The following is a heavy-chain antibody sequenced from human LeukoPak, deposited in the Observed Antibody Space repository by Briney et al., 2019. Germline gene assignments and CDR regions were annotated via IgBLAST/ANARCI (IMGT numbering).Heavy chain of an antibody. CDR1: GGSISSGSYY. CDR3: ARVGQQLGPGWFDP. CDR2: IYTSGST. D-gene: IGHD6-13*01. V-gene: IGHV4-61*02. J-gene: IGHJ5*02. Sequence: SQTLSLTCTVSGGSISSGSYYWSWIRQPAGKGLEWIGRIYTSGSTNYNPSLKSRVTISVDTSKNQFSLKLSSVTAADTAVYYCARVGQQLGPGWFDPWGQGTLVTVSS.